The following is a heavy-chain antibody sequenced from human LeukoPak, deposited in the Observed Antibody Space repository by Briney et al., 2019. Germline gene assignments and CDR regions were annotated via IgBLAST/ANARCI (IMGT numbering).Heavy chain of an antibody. J-gene: IGHJ4*02. CDR3: VKEREYSGHDPVGDY. V-gene: IGHV3-23*01. CDR1: GFSFSSCA. Sequence: GGSLRLSCAASGFSFSSCAMGLFRQAPGKGPYLVSSISGGADSTYYADSVKGRFTISIDNSKNTLYLQINSLRVEDTAIYYCVKEREYSGHDPVGDYWGQGALVTVSS. D-gene: IGHD5-12*01. CDR2: ISGGADST.